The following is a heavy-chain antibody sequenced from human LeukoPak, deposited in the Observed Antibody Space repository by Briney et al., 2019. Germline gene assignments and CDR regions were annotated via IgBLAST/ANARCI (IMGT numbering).Heavy chain of an antibody. Sequence: TSETLSLTCTVSGGSVSNSLYYWSWIRQPPGKGLEWIGYIYYNGDTNYNPSLKSRVIISIDTSSNQFSLRLNSMTAADTAVYYCARVLRAASWRSYDFWGQGSLVTVSS. CDR3: ARVLRAASWRSYDF. J-gene: IGHJ4*02. D-gene: IGHD5-18*01. CDR2: IYYNGDT. V-gene: IGHV4-61*01. CDR1: GGSVSNSLYY.